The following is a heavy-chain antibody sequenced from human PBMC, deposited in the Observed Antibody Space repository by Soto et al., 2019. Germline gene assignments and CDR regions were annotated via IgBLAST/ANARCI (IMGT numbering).Heavy chain of an antibody. V-gene: IGHV3-23*01. J-gene: IGHJ6*03. D-gene: IGHD1-20*01. CDR1: GFTFSSYA. Sequence: GGSLRLSCAASGFTFSSYAMSWVRQAPGKGLEWVSAISGSGGSTYYADSVKGRFTISRDNSKNTLYLQMNSLRAEDTAVYYCAKNPTGAAIEGPLTSYNWNDDYYYYYMDVWGKGTTVTVSS. CDR3: AKNPTGAAIEGPLTSYNWNDDYYYYYMDV. CDR2: ISGSGGST.